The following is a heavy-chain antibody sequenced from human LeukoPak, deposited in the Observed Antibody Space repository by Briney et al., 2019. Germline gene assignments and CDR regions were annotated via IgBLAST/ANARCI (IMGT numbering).Heavy chain of an antibody. CDR2: IKPDGSAT. D-gene: IGHD5-18*01. J-gene: IGHJ4*02. CDR3: ARDGDGYYY. CDR1: GFTFSSYS. Sequence: GGSLRLSCAASGFTFSSYSMNWVRQAPEKGLEWVANIKPDGSATYYVDSVKGRFTMSRDNAKNSLYLQMNNLRDEDSAVYYCARDGDGYYYWGQGALVTVSS. V-gene: IGHV3-7*01.